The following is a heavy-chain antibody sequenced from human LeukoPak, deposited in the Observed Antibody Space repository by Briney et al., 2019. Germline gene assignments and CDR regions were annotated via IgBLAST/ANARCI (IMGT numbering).Heavy chain of an antibody. D-gene: IGHD6-13*01. CDR1: GLTFSSYE. J-gene: IGHJ4*02. Sequence: PGGSLRLSCAASGLTFSSYEMNWVRQAPGKGLEWLSYISSSSNMIFYAESVKGRFTISRDNAKNSMYLQMNSLRAEATAIYYCATASGGWYRYYLDSGSQGTLVTVSS. CDR2: ISSSSNMI. V-gene: IGHV3-48*03. CDR3: ATASGGWYRYYLDS.